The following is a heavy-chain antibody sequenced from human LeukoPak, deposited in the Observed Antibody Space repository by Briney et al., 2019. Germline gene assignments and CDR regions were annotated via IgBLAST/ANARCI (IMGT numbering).Heavy chain of an antibody. Sequence: ASVKVSCKASGYTFTGYYMHWVRQAPGQGLEWMGWINPNSGGTNYAQKFQGRVTMTRDTSISTAYMELSRLRSDDTAVYYCARLRYSSSSPFDYWGQGTLVTVSS. D-gene: IGHD6-6*01. J-gene: IGHJ4*02. V-gene: IGHV1-2*02. CDR2: INPNSGGT. CDR1: GYTFTGYY. CDR3: ARLRYSSSSPFDY.